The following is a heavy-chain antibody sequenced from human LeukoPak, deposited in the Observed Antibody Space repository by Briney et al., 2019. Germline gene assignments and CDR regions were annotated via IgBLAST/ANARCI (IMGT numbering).Heavy chain of an antibody. Sequence: GASVKVSCKASGYTFTGYYMHWVRQAPGQGLEWMGWINPNSGGTNYAQKFQGRVTMTRDTSISTAYMELCRLRSDDTAVYYCARESRRSRYFDWLFTWGYWGQGTLVTVSS. D-gene: IGHD3-9*01. CDR1: GYTFTGYY. CDR3: ARESRRSRYFDWLFTWGY. J-gene: IGHJ4*02. V-gene: IGHV1-2*02. CDR2: INPNSGGT.